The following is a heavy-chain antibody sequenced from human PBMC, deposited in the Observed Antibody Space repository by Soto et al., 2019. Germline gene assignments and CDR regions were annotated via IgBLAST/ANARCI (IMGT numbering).Heavy chain of an antibody. J-gene: IGHJ5*02. CDR1: GGTFSSYA. V-gene: IGHV1-69*12. D-gene: IGHD3-10*01. CDR3: ARDVPYGSGSYGWFDP. Sequence: QVQLVQSGAEVKKPGSSVKVPCKASGGTFSSYAISWVRQAPGQGLEWMGGIIPIFGTANYAQKFQGRVTITADESTSTAYMELSSLRSEDTAVYYCARDVPYGSGSYGWFDPWGQGTLVTVSS. CDR2: IIPIFGTA.